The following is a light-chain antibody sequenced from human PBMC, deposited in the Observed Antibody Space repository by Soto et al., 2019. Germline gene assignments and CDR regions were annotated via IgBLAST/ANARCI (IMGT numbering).Light chain of an antibody. CDR3: QQFGSSIPHT. V-gene: IGKV3-20*01. CDR2: GAS. CDR1: QVIGSRY. J-gene: IGKJ2*01. Sequence: EIVMTQSPGTLSLSPGERATISCRASQVIGSRYLAWYHQKSGQAPRLLIYGASSRATGIPDRFSGSGSGKDFTVTISRLEPEDFGVYYCQQFGSSIPHTFGQGTKLEIK.